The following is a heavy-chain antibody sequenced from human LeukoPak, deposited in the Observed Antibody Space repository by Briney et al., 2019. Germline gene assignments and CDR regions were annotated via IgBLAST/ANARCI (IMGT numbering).Heavy chain of an antibody. D-gene: IGHD6-19*01. CDR3: ARLSSGWTNWYFDL. CDR1: GGSISSGGYY. Sequence: SQTLSLTCTVSGGSISSGGYYWSWIRQHPGKGLEWIGYIYYSGSTYYNPSLKSRVTISVDTSKNQFSLKLNSVTAADTAVYYCARLSSGWTNWYFDLWGRGTLVTVSS. V-gene: IGHV4-31*03. CDR2: IYYSGST. J-gene: IGHJ2*01.